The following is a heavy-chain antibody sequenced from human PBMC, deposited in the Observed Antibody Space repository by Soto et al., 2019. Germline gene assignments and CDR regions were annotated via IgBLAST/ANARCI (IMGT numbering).Heavy chain of an antibody. CDR3: AAELGFGKLSVV. CDR2: IIPLFGTT. Sequence: QVQVVQSGVEVRRPGSSVKVSCKASGDTFKNCVISWVRQAPGQGLEWMGGIIPLFGTTDFAQRFQGRLTITTDESTTTASMELSRLRSKDTATYCCAAELGFGKLSVVWGQGPTVIVSS. CDR1: GDTFKNCV. D-gene: IGHD3-10*01. V-gene: IGHV1-69*01. J-gene: IGHJ6*02.